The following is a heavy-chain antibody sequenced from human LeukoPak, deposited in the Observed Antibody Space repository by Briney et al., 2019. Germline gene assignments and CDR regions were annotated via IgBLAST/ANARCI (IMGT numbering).Heavy chain of an antibody. CDR1: GFTFSSYW. Sequence: GGSLRLSCAASGFTFSSYWMSWVRQAPGKGLEWVANIKQDGSEEYYVDSVKGRFTISRDNAKNSLYLQMNSLRAEDTAVYYCARVAIAVAYDYWGQGTLVTVSS. D-gene: IGHD6-19*01. CDR3: ARVAIAVAYDY. CDR2: IKQDGSEE. J-gene: IGHJ4*02. V-gene: IGHV3-7*01.